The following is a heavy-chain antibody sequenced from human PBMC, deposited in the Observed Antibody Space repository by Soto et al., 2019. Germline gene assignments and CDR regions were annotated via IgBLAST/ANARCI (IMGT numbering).Heavy chain of an antibody. V-gene: IGHV1-2*04. CDR2: INPNSGGT. Sequence: ASVKVSCKASGYTFTGYYMHWVRQAPGQGLEWMGWINPNSGGTNYAQKFQGWVTMTWDTSISTAYMELSRLRSDDTAVYYCARGITGTTWFDPWGQGTLVTVSS. J-gene: IGHJ5*02. CDR1: GYTFTGYY. CDR3: ARGITGTTWFDP. D-gene: IGHD1-20*01.